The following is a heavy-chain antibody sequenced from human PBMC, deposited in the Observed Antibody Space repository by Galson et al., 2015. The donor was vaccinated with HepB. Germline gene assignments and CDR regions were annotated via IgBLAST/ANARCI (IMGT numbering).Heavy chain of an antibody. CDR3: ARQDIVVVPAAPNDAFDI. J-gene: IGHJ3*02. CDR2: INSDGSST. CDR1: GFTVSSHF. Sequence: SLRLSCAASGFTVSSHFMSWVRQAPGKRLVWVSRINSDGSSTSYADSVKGRFTISRDNAKNTLYLQMNSLRAEDTAVYYCARQDIVVVPAAPNDAFDIWGQGTMVTVSS. D-gene: IGHD2-2*01. V-gene: IGHV3-74*01.